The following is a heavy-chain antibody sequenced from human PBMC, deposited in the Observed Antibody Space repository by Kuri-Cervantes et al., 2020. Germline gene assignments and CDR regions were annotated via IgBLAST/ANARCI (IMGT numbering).Heavy chain of an antibody. D-gene: IGHD5/OR15-5a*01. CDR2: ISYDGSNK. V-gene: IGHV3-30-3*01. J-gene: IGHJ3*02. Sequence: LSLTCAASGFTFSSYAMHWVRQAPGKGLEWVAVISYDGSNKYYADSVKGRFTISRDNPKNTLYLQMNSLRAEDTAVYYCAILSVSGAFDIWGQGTMVTVSS. CDR1: GFTFSSYA. CDR3: AILSVSGAFDI.